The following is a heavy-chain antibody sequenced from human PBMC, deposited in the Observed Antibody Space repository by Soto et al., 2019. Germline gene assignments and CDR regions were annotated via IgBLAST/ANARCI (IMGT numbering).Heavy chain of an antibody. V-gene: IGHV3-23*01. J-gene: IGHJ4*02. CDR3: AKDRVVVAATLFDY. CDR2: ISGSGGST. CDR1: GFPFSSYA. D-gene: IGHD2-15*01. Sequence: GGSLSLSCAASGFPFSSYAMSWVRQAPGKGLEWVSAISGSGGSTYYADSVKGRFTISRDNSKNTLYLQMNSLRAEDTAVYYCAKDRVVVAATLFDYWGQGTLVTVSS.